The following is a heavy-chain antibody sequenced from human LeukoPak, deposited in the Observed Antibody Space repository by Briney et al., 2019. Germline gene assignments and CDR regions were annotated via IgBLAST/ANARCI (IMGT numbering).Heavy chain of an antibody. Sequence: PSQTLSLTCAVSGGSISSGGYSWSWIRQPPGKGLEWIGYIYHSGSTYYNPSLKSRVTISVDKSKNQFSLKLSSVTAADTAVYYCATGYSYDGAFDIWGQGTMVTVSS. CDR3: ATGYSYDGAFDI. CDR1: GGSISSGGYS. V-gene: IGHV4-30-2*01. D-gene: IGHD5-18*01. J-gene: IGHJ3*02. CDR2: IYHSGST.